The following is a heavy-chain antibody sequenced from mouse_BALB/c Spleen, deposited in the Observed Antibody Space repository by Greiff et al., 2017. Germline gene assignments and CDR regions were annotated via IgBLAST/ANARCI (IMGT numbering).Heavy chain of an antibody. CDR3: ASYYGSSYYFDY. J-gene: IGHJ2*01. CDR2: IHYSGST. D-gene: IGHD1-1*01. Sequence: EVKLVESGPDLVKPSQSLSLTCTVTGYSITSGYSWPWIRQFPGNKLEWMGYIHYSGSTNYNPSLKSRISITRDTSKNQFFLQLNSVTTEDTATYYCASYYGSSYYFDYWGQGTTLTVSS. CDR1: GYSITSGYS. V-gene: IGHV3-1*02.